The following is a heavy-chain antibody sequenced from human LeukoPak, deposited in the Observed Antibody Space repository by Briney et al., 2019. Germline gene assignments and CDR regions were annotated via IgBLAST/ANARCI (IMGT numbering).Heavy chain of an antibody. D-gene: IGHD1-26*01. V-gene: IGHV1-2*02. Sequence: GASVKVSCXASGYTFTAYYIHWVRQAPGQGLEWMGWINPNNGDTDYAQKFQGRLTLTRDTSITTAHLELSGLGSDDTAVYYCVRDLTKWDSEDYWGQGTLVTVSS. CDR3: VRDLTKWDSEDY. CDR1: GYTFTAYY. CDR2: INPNNGDT. J-gene: IGHJ4*02.